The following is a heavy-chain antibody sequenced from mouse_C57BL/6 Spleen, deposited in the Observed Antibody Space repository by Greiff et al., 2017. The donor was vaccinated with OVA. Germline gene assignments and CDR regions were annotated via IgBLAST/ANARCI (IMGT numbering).Heavy chain of an antibody. Sequence: VQLQQSGPELVKPGASVKISCKASGYAFSSSWMNWVKQRPGKGLEWIGRIYPGDGDTNYNGKIKGKATLTADKSSSTAYMQLSSLTSEDSAVDFCARGLYYGSGYFDVWGTGTTVTVSS. D-gene: IGHD1-1*01. V-gene: IGHV1-82*01. CDR1: GYAFSSSW. CDR3: ARGLYYGSGYFDV. J-gene: IGHJ1*03. CDR2: IYPGDGDT.